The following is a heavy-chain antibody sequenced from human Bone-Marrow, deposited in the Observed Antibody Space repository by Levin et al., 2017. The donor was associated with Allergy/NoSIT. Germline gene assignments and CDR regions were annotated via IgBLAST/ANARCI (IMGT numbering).Heavy chain of an antibody. CDR2: VYNGVTF. V-gene: IGHV4-59*01. Sequence: NPSETLSLTCTVSGDSIRNFFWTWIRQPPGKGLEWIGNVYNGVTFNYNPSLKSRVTISVESSQNQFSLRLTSVTAADTALYYCARARVTFYGDASMASDLDYWGQGIQVTVSS. CDR1: GDSIRNFF. J-gene: IGHJ4*02. D-gene: IGHD5-18*01. CDR3: ARARVTFYGDASMASDLDY.